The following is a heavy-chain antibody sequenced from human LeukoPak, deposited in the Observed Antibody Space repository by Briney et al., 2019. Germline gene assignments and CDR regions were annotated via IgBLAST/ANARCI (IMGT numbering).Heavy chain of an antibody. J-gene: IGHJ4*02. V-gene: IGHV4-59*12. CDR1: GGSISSYY. Sequence: SETLSLTCTVSGGSISSYYWSWIRQPPGKGLEWIGYIYSSGSTNYNPSLKSRITIPVDTSKNQFSLKLSSVTAADTAVYYCARMGRRSIAARPILIDYWGQGTLVTVSS. CDR3: ARMGRRSIAARPILIDY. D-gene: IGHD6-6*01. CDR2: IYSSGST.